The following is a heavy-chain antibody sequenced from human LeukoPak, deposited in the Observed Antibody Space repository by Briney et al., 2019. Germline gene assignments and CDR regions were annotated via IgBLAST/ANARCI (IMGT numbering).Heavy chain of an antibody. J-gene: IGHJ6*03. V-gene: IGHV1-69*05. CDR3: ARADYSKEDYYYYYMDV. CDR2: IIPIFGTA. Sequence: SVKVSCKASGGTFSSYAISWVRQAPGQGLEWMGGIIPIFGTANYAQKFQGRVTITTDESTSTAYMELSSLRSEDTAVYYCARADYSKEDYYYYYMDVWGKGTTVTVSS. CDR1: GGTFSSYA. D-gene: IGHD4-11*01.